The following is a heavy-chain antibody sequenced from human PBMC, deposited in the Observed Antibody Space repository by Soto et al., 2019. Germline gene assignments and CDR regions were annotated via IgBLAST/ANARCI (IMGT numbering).Heavy chain of an antibody. CDR1: RGSISSSNW. J-gene: IGHJ6*03. CDR3: ARAPRVFVVVPAAKGSYYYYMDV. D-gene: IGHD2-2*01. CDR2: INHSGST. V-gene: IGHV4-4*02. Sequence: SETLSLTWAVSRGSISSSNWRSRVRQPPGKGLEWIGGINHSGSTNYNPSLKSRVTISVDTSKNPFSLKLSSVTAADTAVYYCARAPRVFVVVPAAKGSYYYYMDVWGKGTTDTVSS.